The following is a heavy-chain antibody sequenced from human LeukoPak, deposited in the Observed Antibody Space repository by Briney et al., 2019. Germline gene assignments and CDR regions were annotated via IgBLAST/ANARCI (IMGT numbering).Heavy chain of an antibody. J-gene: IGHJ6*03. D-gene: IGHD4-17*01. CDR3: AKAGYGNYGPKQGMDV. Sequence: GGSLRLSCAASGFTFSSYGMHWVRQAPGKGLEWVAFIRYDGSNKYYADSVKGRFTISRDNSKNTLYLQMNSLRAEDTAVYYCAKAGYGNYGPKQGMDVWGKGTTVTVSS. V-gene: IGHV3-30*02. CDR2: IRYDGSNK. CDR1: GFTFSSYG.